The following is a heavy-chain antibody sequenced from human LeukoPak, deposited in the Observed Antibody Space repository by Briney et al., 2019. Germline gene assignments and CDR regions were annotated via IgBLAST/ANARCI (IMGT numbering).Heavy chain of an antibody. D-gene: IGHD6-13*01. CDR1: GDSVSSNSAA. J-gene: IGHJ6*03. V-gene: IGHV6-1*01. CDR2: TYYRSKWYN. CDR3: ARGLKTPGYSGSWSKYYYYYYMDV. Sequence: SQTLSLTCAISGDSVSSNSAAWNWIRQSPSRGLEWLGRTYYRSKWYNDYAVSVKSRITINPDTSKNQFSLQLNSVTPEDTAVYYCARGLKTPGYSGSWSKYYYYYYMDVWGKGTTVTVSS.